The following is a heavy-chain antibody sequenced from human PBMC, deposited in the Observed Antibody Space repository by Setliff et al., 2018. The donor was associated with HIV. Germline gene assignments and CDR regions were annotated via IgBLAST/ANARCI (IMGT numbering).Heavy chain of an antibody. D-gene: IGHD6-13*01. J-gene: IGHJ6*03. CDR1: GGSVNSTHYY. V-gene: IGHV4-39*01. CDR3: ARREGIAAAGTYYMDV. Sequence: LSLTCSVSGGSVNSTHYYWGWIRQPPGKGLEWIGSIYYSGSTNYSPSLKSRVTITVDTSKNQFSLKLNSVTAADTAVYYCARREGIAAAGTYYMDVWGKGTTVTVSS. CDR2: IYYSGST.